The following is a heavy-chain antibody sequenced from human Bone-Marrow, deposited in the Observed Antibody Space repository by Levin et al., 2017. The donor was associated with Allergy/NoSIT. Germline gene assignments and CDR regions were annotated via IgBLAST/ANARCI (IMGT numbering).Heavy chain of an antibody. CDR3: ARVEYHDSSGYYGH. V-gene: IGHV1-18*01. Sequence: GGSLRLSCKASGYTFNIYGIVWVRQAPGQGLEWMGWISSYNGNTDYAQSLQDRVTMTTDTSTSTVYMELRSLRSDDTAMYYCARVEYHDSSGYYGHWGQGTLVTVSS. J-gene: IGHJ4*02. CDR1: GYTFNIYG. D-gene: IGHD3-22*01. CDR2: ISSYNGNT.